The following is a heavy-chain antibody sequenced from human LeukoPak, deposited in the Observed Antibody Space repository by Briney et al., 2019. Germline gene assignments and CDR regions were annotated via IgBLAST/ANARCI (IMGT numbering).Heavy chain of an antibody. V-gene: IGHV1-2*02. D-gene: IGHD2-15*01. CDR1: GYTFTGFY. J-gene: IGHJ4*02. Sequence: ASGKVSCKASGYTFTGFYMYWVRQAPGQGPEWMGWIYPNSGSTNYAQKFQGRVTMTRDTSINTAYMELSGLRYDDTAVYYCVRDGQSMMVEFDLWGQGTLVTVSS. CDR2: IYPNSGST. CDR3: VRDGQSMMVEFDL.